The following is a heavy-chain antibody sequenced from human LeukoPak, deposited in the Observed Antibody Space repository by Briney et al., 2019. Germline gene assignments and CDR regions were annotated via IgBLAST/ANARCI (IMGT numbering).Heavy chain of an antibody. CDR3: AREVPNLDYFDY. CDR2: IEQDGSKK. V-gene: IGHV3-7*01. Sequence: GGSLRLSCAASGFTFSSYWMSWARQAPGKGLEWVANIEQDGSKKYYVDSVRGRFTISRDNVKDSLYLQMDSLRAEDTAVYYCAREVPNLDYFDYWGQGTLVTVSS. J-gene: IGHJ4*02. CDR1: GFTFSSYW.